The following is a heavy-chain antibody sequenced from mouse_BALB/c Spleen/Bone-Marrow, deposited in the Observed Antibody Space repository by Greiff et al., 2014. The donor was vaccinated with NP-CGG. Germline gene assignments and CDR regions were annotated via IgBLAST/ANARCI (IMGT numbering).Heavy chain of an antibody. CDR3: ARSGDYDIYYAMDY. D-gene: IGHD2-4*01. CDR2: IDPYYGGA. V-gene: IGHV1S135*01. Sequence: EVQLVESGPELEKPGASVKISCKASGYSFTGYNMNWVKQSNGKSLEWIGNIDPYYGGASYNQKFKGKATLTVDKSSSTAYMQLKSLTSEDSAVYYCARSGDYDIYYAMDYWGQGTSVTVSS. J-gene: IGHJ4*01. CDR1: GYSFTGYN.